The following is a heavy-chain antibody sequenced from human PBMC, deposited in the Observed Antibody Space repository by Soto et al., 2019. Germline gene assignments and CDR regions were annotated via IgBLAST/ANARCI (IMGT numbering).Heavy chain of an antibody. CDR2: ISNDGSKE. Sequence: GGSLRLSCVASGFTFSSYGIHWVRQAPGKGLEWVAVISNDGSKEYYADSAKGRFTISRDNSKNTLYLQMDSLRPEDTAVYYCAKEITVAGDLDYWGHGTLVTVSS. CDR1: GFTFSSYG. J-gene: IGHJ4*01. CDR3: AKEITVAGDLDY. V-gene: IGHV3-30*18. D-gene: IGHD6-19*01.